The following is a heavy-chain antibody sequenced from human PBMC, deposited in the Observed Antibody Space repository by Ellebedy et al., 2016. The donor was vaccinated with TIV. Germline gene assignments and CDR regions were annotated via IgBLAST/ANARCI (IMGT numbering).Heavy chain of an antibody. CDR3: ARDNSSDYVKSPDY. Sequence: GGSLRLSCAASGFTFSSYGMHWVRQAPGKGLEWVAVISYDGSNKYYADSVKGRFTISRDNSKNTLYLQMNSLRAEDTAVYYCARDNSSDYVKSPDYWGQGTLVTVSS. CDR2: ISYDGSNK. J-gene: IGHJ4*02. CDR1: GFTFSSYG. V-gene: IGHV3-30*03. D-gene: IGHD4-17*01.